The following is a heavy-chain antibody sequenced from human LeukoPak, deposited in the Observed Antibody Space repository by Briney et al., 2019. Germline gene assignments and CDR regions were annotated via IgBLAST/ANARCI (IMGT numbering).Heavy chain of an antibody. CDR3: ARQGNYYDSPDNWFDP. J-gene: IGHJ5*02. CDR1: GGSISSSSHY. Sequence: PSETLSLTCTVSGGSISSSSHYWGWIRQPPGKGLEWIGSIYYSGSTYYNPSLKSRVTISVDTSKNQFSLKLSSVTAADTAVYYCARQGNYYDSPDNWFDPWGQGTLVTVSS. CDR2: IYYSGST. D-gene: IGHD3-22*01. V-gene: IGHV4-39*01.